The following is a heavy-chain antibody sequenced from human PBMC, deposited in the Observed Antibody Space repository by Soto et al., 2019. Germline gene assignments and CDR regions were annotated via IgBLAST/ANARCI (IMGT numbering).Heavy chain of an antibody. V-gene: IGHV4-39*01. CDR2: IYYSGST. Sequence: QLQLQESGPGLVKPSETLSLTCTVSGGSISGSSYYWGWIRQPPGKGLEWIGSIYYSGSTYYNPSLKSRVTISVDTSKNQLSLKLSSVTAADTAVYYCARRLSVAAAGGFDYWGQGTLVTVSS. CDR3: ARRLSVAAAGGFDY. D-gene: IGHD6-25*01. CDR1: GGSISGSSYY. J-gene: IGHJ4*02.